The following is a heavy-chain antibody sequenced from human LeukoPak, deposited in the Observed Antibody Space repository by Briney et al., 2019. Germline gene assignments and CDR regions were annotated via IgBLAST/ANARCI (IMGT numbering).Heavy chain of an antibody. V-gene: IGHV4-34*01. J-gene: IGHJ4*02. CDR2: INHSGST. Sequence: SETLSLTCAVYGGPFSGYYWSWIRQPPGKGLEWIGEINHSGSTNYNPSLKSRVTISVDTSKNQFSLKLSSVTAADTAVYYCARGRPHSGSYIAWGQGTLVTVSS. CDR1: GGPFSGYY. CDR3: ARGRPHSGSYIA. D-gene: IGHD1-26*01.